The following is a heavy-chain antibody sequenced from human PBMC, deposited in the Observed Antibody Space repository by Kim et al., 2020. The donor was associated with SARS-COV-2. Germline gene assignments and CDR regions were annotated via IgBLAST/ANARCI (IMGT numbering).Heavy chain of an antibody. CDR3: AGVVPAASYYFDY. V-gene: IGHV4-34*01. CDR2: INHSGST. D-gene: IGHD2-2*01. CDR1: GGSFSGYY. Sequence: SETLSLTCAVYGGSFSGYYWSWIRQPPGKGLEWIGEINHSGSTNYNPSLKSRVTISVDTSKNQFSLKLSSVTAADTAVYYCAGVVPAASYYFDYWGQGTLVTVSS. J-gene: IGHJ4*02.